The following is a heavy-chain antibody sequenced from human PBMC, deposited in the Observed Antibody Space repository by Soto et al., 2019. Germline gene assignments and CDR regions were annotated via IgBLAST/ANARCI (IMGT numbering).Heavy chain of an antibody. CDR1: GYTFTSYG. CDR3: ARGYSRATYNWFDP. CDR2: ISAYNGNT. V-gene: IGHV1-18*01. J-gene: IGHJ5*02. Sequence: GASVKVSCKASGYTFTSYGISWVRQAPGQGLKWMGWISAYNGNTNYAQKLQGRVTMTTDTSTSTAYMELRSLRSDDTAVYYCARGYSRATYNWFDPWGQGTLVTVSS. D-gene: IGHD2-15*01.